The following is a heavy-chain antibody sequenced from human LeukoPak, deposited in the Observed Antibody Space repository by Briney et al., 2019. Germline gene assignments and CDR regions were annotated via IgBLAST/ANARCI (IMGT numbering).Heavy chain of an antibody. V-gene: IGHV1-18*01. CDR3: AREEDGYNYNAFDI. Sequence: ASVKVSCKASGYTFTSYGISSVRQAPGQGLEWMGWISAYNGNTNYAQKLQGRVTMTTDTSTSTAYMELRSLRSDDTAVYYCAREEDGYNYNAFDIWGQGTMVTVSS. J-gene: IGHJ3*02. CDR1: GYTFTSYG. D-gene: IGHD5-24*01. CDR2: ISAYNGNT.